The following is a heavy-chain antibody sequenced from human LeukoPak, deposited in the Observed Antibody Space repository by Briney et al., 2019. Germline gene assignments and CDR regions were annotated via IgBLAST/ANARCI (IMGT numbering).Heavy chain of an antibody. CDR1: GFTFSSYW. D-gene: IGHD3-3*01. J-gene: IGHJ6*03. Sequence: GGSLRLSCAASGFTFSSYWMSWVRQAPGKGLEWVANIKKDGSEKYYVDSVKGRFTISRDNAKTSLYLQMISLRAEDTAVYYCAKVGYDFWSGYYYYYYYYMDVWGKGTTVTVSS. CDR3: AKVGYDFWSGYYYYYYYYMDV. CDR2: IKKDGSEK. V-gene: IGHV3-7*03.